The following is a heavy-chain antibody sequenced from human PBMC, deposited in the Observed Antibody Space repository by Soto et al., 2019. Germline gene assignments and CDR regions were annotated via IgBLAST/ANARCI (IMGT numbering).Heavy chain of an antibody. CDR1: GFTFSSYD. Sequence: EVQLLDSGGGLVQPGGSLRLSCVGSGFTFSSYDMTWVRQAPGKGLEWVSSFSFYGRRDNTYYADSVKGRFTISRDNSRNTVYLQMDNLRVEDTAVYYCAKSLYNDNGAPNDHWGQGTLVTVFS. CDR2: FSFYGRRDNT. V-gene: IGHV3-23*01. CDR3: AKSLYNDNGAPNDH. D-gene: IGHD1-1*01. J-gene: IGHJ4*02.